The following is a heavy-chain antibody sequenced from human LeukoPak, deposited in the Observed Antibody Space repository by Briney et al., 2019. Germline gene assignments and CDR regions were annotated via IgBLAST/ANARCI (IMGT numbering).Heavy chain of an antibody. V-gene: IGHV4-61*02. CDR2: IYSNGWT. J-gene: IGHJ5*02. D-gene: IGHD6-19*01. Sequence: SETLSLTCTVSGGSISTDLYYWTWIRQPAGKRLEWIGRIYSNGWTDYNPPLKSRVSISIDTSKNHFSLKMSLATAADTALYYCARGSGSNSFDPWGQGTLVTVSS. CDR3: ARGSGSNSFDP. CDR1: GGSISTDLYY.